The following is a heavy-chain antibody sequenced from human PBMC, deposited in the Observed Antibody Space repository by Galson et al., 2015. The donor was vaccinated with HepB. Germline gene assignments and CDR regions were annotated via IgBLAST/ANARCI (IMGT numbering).Heavy chain of an antibody. J-gene: IGHJ4*02. Sequence: QSGAEVKEPGESLKISCKTSGYSFASYWISWVRHMPGKGLEWMGRIDPSDSHTNYSPSFRGHVTVSADKSVTTASLQWKSLKASDTGTYYCARHKTGWYYFDLWGPGTPVIVSS. D-gene: IGHD6-19*01. CDR1: GYSFASYW. CDR3: ARHKTGWYYFDL. CDR2: IDPSDSHT. V-gene: IGHV5-10-1*01.